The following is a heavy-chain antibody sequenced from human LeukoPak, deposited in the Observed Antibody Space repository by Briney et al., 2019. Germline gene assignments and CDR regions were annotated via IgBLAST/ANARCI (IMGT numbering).Heavy chain of an antibody. CDR1: GGSVRSGSYY. V-gene: IGHV4-61*01. J-gene: IGHJ4*02. CDR3: ARESGSYQYYFDY. CDR2: IYYSGST. Sequence: PSETLSLTCTVSGGSVRSGSYYWNWIRQPPGKVLEWIGYIYYSGSTNYNPSLKSRVTISVDTSKNQFSLKLSSVTAADTAVYYCARESGSYQYYFDYWGQGTLVTVSS. D-gene: IGHD1-26*01.